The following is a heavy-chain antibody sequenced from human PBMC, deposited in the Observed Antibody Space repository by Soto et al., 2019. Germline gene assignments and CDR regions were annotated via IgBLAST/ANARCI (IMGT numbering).Heavy chain of an antibody. J-gene: IGHJ4*02. Sequence: SETLSLTCTVSGGAVTSAEDYLTCIRQSPGKGLELIGYISNSGSTGYNPSLKTRLSMSVDRSKNQFTLRLTSVTAADTAVYFCATESGSTYGYFDHWGQGTQVTVSS. V-gene: IGHV4-30-4*01. CDR2: ISNSGST. D-gene: IGHD5-18*01. CDR1: GGAVTSAEDY. CDR3: ATESGSTYGYFDH.